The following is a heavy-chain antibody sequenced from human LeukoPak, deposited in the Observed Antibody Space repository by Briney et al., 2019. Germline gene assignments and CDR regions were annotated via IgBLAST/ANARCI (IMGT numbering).Heavy chain of an antibody. CDR3: AHGAMYQLDY. CDR1: GFTFRSHG. CDR2: IIGGGGST. D-gene: IGHD2-2*01. J-gene: IGHJ4*02. Sequence: GGSLRLSCAASGFTFRSHGMSWVRQAPGKGLEWVSGIIGGGGSTYYADSVKGRFTISGDNSRNTLFLQMNSLRAEDTAVYYCAHGAMYQLDYWGQGTLVTVSS. V-gene: IGHV3-23*01.